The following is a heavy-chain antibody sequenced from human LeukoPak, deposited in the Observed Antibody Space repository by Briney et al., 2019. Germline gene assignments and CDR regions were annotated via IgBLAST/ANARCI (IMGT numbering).Heavy chain of an antibody. CDR2: FDPEDGET. J-gene: IGHJ4*02. CDR3: ATDPLDTAMVPGGDY. D-gene: IGHD5-18*01. CDR1: GGTFSSYA. Sequence: ASVKVSCKASGGTFSSYAISWVRQAPGQGLEWMGGFDPEDGETIYAQKFQGRVTMTEDTSTDTAYMELSSLRSEDTAVYYCATDPLDTAMVPGGDYWGQGTLVTVSS. V-gene: IGHV1-24*01.